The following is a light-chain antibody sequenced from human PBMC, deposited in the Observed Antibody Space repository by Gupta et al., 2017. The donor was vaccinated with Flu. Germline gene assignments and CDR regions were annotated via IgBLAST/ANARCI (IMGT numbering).Light chain of an antibody. V-gene: IGKV1-5*03. CDR1: QSISSL. CDR2: KTS. J-gene: IGKJ2*01. Sequence: DIQMTQFPSTLSASVGDRVTITCRASQSISSLLAWYQQKPGKAPKILIYKTSSLKSGVPSRFSGSGSGTEFTRTINSLQPDDSATYYGQFQHTFGQGTNLEIK. CDR3: QFQHT.